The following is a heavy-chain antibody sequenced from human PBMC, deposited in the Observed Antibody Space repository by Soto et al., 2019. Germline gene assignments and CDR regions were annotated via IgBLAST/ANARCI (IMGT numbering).Heavy chain of an antibody. CDR3: ARAGSGYCGGDCYGWEKHFDY. CDR2: ISGSGGST. CDR1: GFTFSSYA. V-gene: IGHV3-23*01. J-gene: IGHJ4*02. D-gene: IGHD2-21*02. Sequence: PGGSLRLSCAASGFTFSSYAMSWVRRAPGKGLEWVSAISGSGGSTYYADSVKGRFTISRDNFKNTLYLQMNSLRAEDTAVYYCARAGSGYCGGDCYGWEKHFDYWGQGTLVTVSS.